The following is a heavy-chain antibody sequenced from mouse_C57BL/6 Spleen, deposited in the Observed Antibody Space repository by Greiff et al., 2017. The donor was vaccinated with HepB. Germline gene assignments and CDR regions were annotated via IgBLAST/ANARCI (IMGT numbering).Heavy chain of an antibody. D-gene: IGHD1-1*01. CDR3: ARDRLRRYFDV. V-gene: IGHV5-16*01. CDR1: GFTFSDYY. J-gene: IGHJ1*03. CDR2: INYDGSST. Sequence: DVKLVESEGGLVQPGRSMKLSCTASGFTFSDYYMAWVRQVPEKGLEWVANINYDGSSTYYLDSLKSRFIISRDNAKNILYLQMSSLKSEDTATYYCARDRLRRYFDVWGTGTTVTVSS.